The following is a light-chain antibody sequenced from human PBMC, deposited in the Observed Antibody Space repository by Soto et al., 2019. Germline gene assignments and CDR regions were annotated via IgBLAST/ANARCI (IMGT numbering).Light chain of an antibody. Sequence: QSVLTQPPSVSGAPGQRVTISCTGSSSKIGAGYDVHWYQQLPGTAPKLLIYGNSNRPSGVPDRFSGSKSGTSASLAITGLQAQDEADYYCQSYDSSLSGSNVVFGGATKLTVL. CDR2: GNS. J-gene: IGLJ2*01. V-gene: IGLV1-40*01. CDR3: QSYDSSLSGSNVV. CDR1: SSKIGAGYD.